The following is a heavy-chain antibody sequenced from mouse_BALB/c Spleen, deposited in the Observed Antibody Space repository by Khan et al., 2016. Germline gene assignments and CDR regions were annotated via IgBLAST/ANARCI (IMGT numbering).Heavy chain of an antibody. CDR2: ISYSGST. CDR1: GYSITSDYA. CDR3: ARGDYYDYEFDY. D-gene: IGHD2-4*01. J-gene: IGHJ2*01. Sequence: EVQLQVSGPGLVKPSQSLSLTCTVTGYSITSDYAWNWIRQFPGNKLEWMGYISYSGSTSYNPSLKSRISITRDTSKNQFFLQLNSVTTEDTATYYGARGDYYDYEFDYWGQGTTLTVSS. V-gene: IGHV3-2*02.